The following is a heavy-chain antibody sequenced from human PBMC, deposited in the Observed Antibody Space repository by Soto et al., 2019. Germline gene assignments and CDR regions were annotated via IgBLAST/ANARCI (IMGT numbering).Heavy chain of an antibody. CDR2: IYHSGTT. V-gene: IGHV4-31*03. CDR3: PRATAPCWFDP. CDR1: GASISTGGDY. Sequence: QVRLQESGPGLVKSSQTLSLTCIVSGASISTGGDYWSWIRQHPGKGLELIGYIYHSGTTYYNPSLESRLSISADSSKNLLSLNLTSVTAADTAIYYCPRATAPCWFDPWGQGTLVTVSS. D-gene: IGHD1-1*01. J-gene: IGHJ5*02.